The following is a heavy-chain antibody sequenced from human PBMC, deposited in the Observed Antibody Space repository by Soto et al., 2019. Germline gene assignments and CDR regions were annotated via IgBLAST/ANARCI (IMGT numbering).Heavy chain of an antibody. CDR1: GYTFTDYY. Sequence: QVQLVQSGAEVKKPGASVKVSCKASGYTFTDYYMHWVRQAPGQGLEWMGWINPNSGGTNYAQKFQGRVTMTRDTSISTAYMELSRLRSDDTAVYYCARDSATVTTIVVWYVDLLGRGTLVTVSS. V-gene: IGHV1-2*02. D-gene: IGHD4-17*01. J-gene: IGHJ2*01. CDR3: ARDSATVTTIVVWYVDL. CDR2: INPNSGGT.